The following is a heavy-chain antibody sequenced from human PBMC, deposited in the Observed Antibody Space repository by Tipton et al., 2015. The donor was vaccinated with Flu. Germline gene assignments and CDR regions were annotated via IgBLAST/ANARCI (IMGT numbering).Heavy chain of an antibody. V-gene: IGHV4-61*02. Sequence: LRLSCTVSGGSISSGSYYWSWIRQPAGKGLEWIGRIYTSGSTNYNPSLKSRVTISVDTSKNQFSLKLSSVTAADTAVYYCARAGYGMDVWGQGTTVTVSS. J-gene: IGHJ6*02. CDR1: GGSISSGSYY. CDR2: IYTSGST. CDR3: ARAGYGMDV.